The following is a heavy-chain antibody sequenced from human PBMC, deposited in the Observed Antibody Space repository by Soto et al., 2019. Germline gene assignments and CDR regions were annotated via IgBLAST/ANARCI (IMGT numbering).Heavy chain of an antibody. Sequence: PSETLSLTCTVSGGPISSGGYYWSWVRQHPGKGLEWIGYIYYSGSTYYNPSLKSRVTISVDTSKNQFSLKLSSVTAADTAVYYCARSVGVFIPLPYYWGQGTLVTVSS. CDR2: IYYSGST. CDR1: GGPISSGGYY. CDR3: ARSVGVFIPLPYY. D-gene: IGHD3-3*01. V-gene: IGHV4-31*03. J-gene: IGHJ4*02.